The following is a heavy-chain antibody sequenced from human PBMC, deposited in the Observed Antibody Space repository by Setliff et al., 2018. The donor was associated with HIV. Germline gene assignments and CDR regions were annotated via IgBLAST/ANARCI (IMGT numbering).Heavy chain of an antibody. V-gene: IGHV1-8*02. J-gene: IGHJ4*02. Sequence: ASVKVSCKASGYTFNHYDINWVRQAPGQGLEWMGWMIIKSGNTGYAQKFQGRVTMTRDTSIATAYMELSSLRSDDTAAYFCARGAGWSAPSDYWGQGTLVTVSS. D-gene: IGHD3-3*01. CDR3: ARGAGWSAPSDY. CDR1: GYTFNHYD. CDR2: MIIKSGNT.